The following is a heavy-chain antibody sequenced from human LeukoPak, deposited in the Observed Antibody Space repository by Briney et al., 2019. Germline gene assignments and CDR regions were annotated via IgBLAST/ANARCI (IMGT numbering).Heavy chain of an antibody. CDR2: INAGNGNT. J-gene: IGHJ3*02. CDR1: GYTFTSYA. D-gene: IGHD1-26*01. Sequence: GASVKVSCKASGYTFTSYAIHWVRQAPGQRLEWMGWINAGNGNTKYSQEFQGRVTITRDTSPSTAYMELSSLRPEDMSVYYCAREGSYHRLGAFDIWGQGTIVTVSS. CDR3: AREGSYHRLGAFDI. V-gene: IGHV1-3*03.